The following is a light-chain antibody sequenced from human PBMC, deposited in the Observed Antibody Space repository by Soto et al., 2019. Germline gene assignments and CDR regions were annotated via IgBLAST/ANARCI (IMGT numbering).Light chain of an antibody. CDR2: WAS. CDR3: QQYYSTPWT. Sequence: DIVMTQSPDSLAVSLGERATINCKSSQSVLYRSNNKNHLTWYQQKPGQPPNLLIYWASTRESGVPARFSGSGSWTDFTLTISSLQAEDVAVYYSQQYYSTPWTFGQGTKVDIK. J-gene: IGKJ1*01. CDR1: QSVLYRSNNKNH. V-gene: IGKV4-1*01.